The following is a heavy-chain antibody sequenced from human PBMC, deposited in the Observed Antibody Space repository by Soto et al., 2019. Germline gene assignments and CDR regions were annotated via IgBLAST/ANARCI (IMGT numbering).Heavy chain of an antibody. J-gene: IGHJ6*01. D-gene: IGHD6-6*01. CDR2: SRNKANNYAT. Sequence: WGSVRLSCASSACTFSGHHMVWVRHAPGQWLEWVGRSRNKANNYATEYAASVKGRFTISRDDSKNSLYLKMNSLNTEDTAVYYCARDGGIAARSYYGMEVFEQVTRSIVS. V-gene: IGHV3-72*01. CDR3: ARDGGIAARSYYGMEV. CDR1: ACTFSGHH.